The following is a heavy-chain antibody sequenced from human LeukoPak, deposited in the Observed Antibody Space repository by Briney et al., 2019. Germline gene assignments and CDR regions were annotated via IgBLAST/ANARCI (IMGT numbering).Heavy chain of an antibody. CDR2: ISSSGGTT. V-gene: IGHV3-23*01. D-gene: IGHD5-18*01. CDR3: ARDLATMVTALGLDV. CDR1: GFSFTNFA. J-gene: IGHJ6*02. Sequence: GGSLRLSCAVSGFSFTNFAFNWVRQAPGKGLEWVSSISSSGGTTDYAVSVKGRFSISRDNSRNTLFLRMNSLRAEDTAIYYCARDLATMVTALGLDVWGQGTTVDVSS.